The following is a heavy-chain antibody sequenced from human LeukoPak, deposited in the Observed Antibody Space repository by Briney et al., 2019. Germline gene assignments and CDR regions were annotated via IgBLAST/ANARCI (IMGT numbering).Heavy chain of an antibody. CDR3: ARDELYCSSTSCYEVFDP. Sequence: PETLSLTCTVSGGSISSYYWSWIRQPAGKGLEWIGRIYTSGSTNYNPSLKSRVTMSVDTSKNQFSLKLSSVTAADTAVYYCARDELYCSSTSCYEVFDPWGQGTLVTVSS. D-gene: IGHD2-2*01. V-gene: IGHV4-4*07. CDR1: GGSISSYY. J-gene: IGHJ5*02. CDR2: IYTSGST.